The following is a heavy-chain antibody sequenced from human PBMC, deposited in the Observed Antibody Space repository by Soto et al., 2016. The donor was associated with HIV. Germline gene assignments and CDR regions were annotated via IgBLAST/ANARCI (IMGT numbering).Heavy chain of an antibody. CDR3: VSYGY. CDR2: ILPNTGGT. D-gene: IGHD3-16*01. CDR1: GYTFSGYY. V-gene: IGHV1-2*06. J-gene: IGHJ4*02. Sequence: QVQLVQSGAEVKKPGASVKVSCKASGYTFSGYYMHWVRQAPGQGLEWMGRILPNTGGTKYAQNLQGRVTMTRNTSISTAYMEVTGLRSDDTAVYYCVSYGYWGRGTLVTVSS.